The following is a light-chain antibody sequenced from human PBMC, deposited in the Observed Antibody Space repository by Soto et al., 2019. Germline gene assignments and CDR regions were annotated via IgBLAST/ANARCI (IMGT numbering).Light chain of an antibody. CDR3: KKYNTFPAT. CDR1: QGIGNS. J-gene: IGKJ5*01. Sequence: DIQMTQSPPSLSASVGDRVTITCRASQGIGNSLAWYQQKPGTVPKLLIYSASTLQSGVPSRFSGSGSGTDFTLTISSLQPEDVAAYNCKKYNTFPATFGQGTRLEIK. CDR2: SAS. V-gene: IGKV1-27*01.